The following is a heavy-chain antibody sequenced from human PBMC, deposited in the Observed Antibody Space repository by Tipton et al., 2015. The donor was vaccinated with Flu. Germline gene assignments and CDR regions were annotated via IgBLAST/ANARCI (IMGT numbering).Heavy chain of an antibody. CDR3: AKVKFGWVES. CDR1: GGSIGVTTYY. D-gene: IGHD3-16*01. V-gene: IGHV4-39*07. J-gene: IGHJ5*01. Sequence: TLSLTCTVSGGSIGVTTYYWGWIRQPPGKGLEYIGSVYYTGGTHFNPSLKSRVTVSIDTSQSQFSLRLSSMTAADTAVYYCAKVKFGWVESWAQGTLVTVSS. CDR2: VYYTGGT.